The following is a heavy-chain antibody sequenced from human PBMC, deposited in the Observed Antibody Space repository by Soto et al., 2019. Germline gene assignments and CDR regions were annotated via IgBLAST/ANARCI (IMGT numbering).Heavy chain of an antibody. Sequence: ASVKVSCKASGYTFTSYAMHWLRQAPGQRLEWMGWINAGNGNTKYSQKFQGRVTITRDTSASTAYMELSSLRSEDTAVYYCASSRGSSWYRPLDYWGQGTLVTVSS. V-gene: IGHV1-3*01. CDR1: GYTFTSYA. CDR2: INAGNGNT. D-gene: IGHD6-13*01. J-gene: IGHJ4*02. CDR3: ASSRGSSWYRPLDY.